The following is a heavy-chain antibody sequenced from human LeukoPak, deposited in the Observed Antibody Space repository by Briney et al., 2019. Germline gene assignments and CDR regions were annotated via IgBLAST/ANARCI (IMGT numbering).Heavy chain of an antibody. CDR2: IRSEAYGGTT. CDR1: GFTFGDYA. D-gene: IGHD5-18*01. CDR3: TIGYSYGPFDY. V-gene: IGHV3-49*03. J-gene: IGHJ4*02. Sequence: PGRSRRLSCTASGFTFGDYAMSWFRQAPGKGREWVCFIRSEAYGGTTEYAASVKGRFTISKDDSKSIAYLQMNSLKTEDTAVYYCTIGYSYGPFDYWGQGTLVTVSS.